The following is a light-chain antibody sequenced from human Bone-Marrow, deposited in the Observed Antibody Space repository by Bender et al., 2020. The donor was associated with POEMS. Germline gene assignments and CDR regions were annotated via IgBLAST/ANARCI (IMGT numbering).Light chain of an antibody. CDR3: QSADSSRTYYV. CDR1: ALPKQY. J-gene: IGLJ1*01. V-gene: IGLV3-25*03. Sequence: SYELTQPPSVSVSPGQTARITCSGDALPKQYAYWYQQKPGQAPVLMIYKDIERPSGIPERFSGSSSGTTATLTIGGVQAEDEADYYCQSADSSRTYYVFGTGTKVTVL. CDR2: KDI.